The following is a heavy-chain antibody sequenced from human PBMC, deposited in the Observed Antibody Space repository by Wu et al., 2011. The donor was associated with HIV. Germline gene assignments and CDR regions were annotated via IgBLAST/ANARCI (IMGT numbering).Heavy chain of an antibody. Sequence: PGQGLEWMEGSSLCLLQQTTHTKFQGRVTVTRDTSTSTVYMELSSLTSEDTAVYYCARDLVRIAASGTDYWGQGTLVTVSS. CDR2: SSLCLLQ. J-gene: IGHJ4*02. CDR3: ARDLVRIAASGTDY. D-gene: IGHD6-13*01. V-gene: IGHV1-69*05.